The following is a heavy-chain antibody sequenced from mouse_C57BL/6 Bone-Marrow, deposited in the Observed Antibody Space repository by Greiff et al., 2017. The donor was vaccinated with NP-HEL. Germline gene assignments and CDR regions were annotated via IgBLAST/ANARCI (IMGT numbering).Heavy chain of an antibody. CDR2: IYPGGGYT. CDR1: GYTFTNYW. J-gene: IGHJ4*01. V-gene: IGHV1-63*01. D-gene: IGHD2-4*01. CDR3: ARGIYDYDDYAMDY. Sequence: VHLVESGAELVRPGTSVKMSCKASGYTFTNYWIGWAKQRPGHGLEWIGDIYPGGGYTNYDEKFKGKATLTADKSSSTAYMQFSSLTSEDSAIYYCARGIYDYDDYAMDYWGQGTSVTVSS.